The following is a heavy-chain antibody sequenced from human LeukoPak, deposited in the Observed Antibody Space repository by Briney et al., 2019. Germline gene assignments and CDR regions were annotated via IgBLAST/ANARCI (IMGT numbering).Heavy chain of an antibody. D-gene: IGHD5-24*01. CDR2: ISSSSSYI. V-gene: IGHV3-21*01. Sequence: GGSLRLSCAASGFTFSSYSMNWVRQAPGKGLEWVSSISSSSSYIYYADSVKGRFTISRDNAKNSLYLQMNSLRAEDTAVYYCARVTGRDGYNFPGYWGQGTLVTVSS. J-gene: IGHJ4*02. CDR1: GFTFSSYS. CDR3: ARVTGRDGYNFPGY.